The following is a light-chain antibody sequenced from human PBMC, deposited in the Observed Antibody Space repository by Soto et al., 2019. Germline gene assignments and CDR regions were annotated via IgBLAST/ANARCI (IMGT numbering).Light chain of an antibody. CDR2: EVS. V-gene: IGLV2-23*02. Sequence: QSVLTQPASVSGSPGQSITISCTGTSSDVGSYNLVSWYQQHPGKAPKLMIYEVSKRPAGVSNRYAGSKSGNTASLTISGLQAEGEADYYCCSYAGSPAYVFGTGTKLTVL. J-gene: IGLJ1*01. CDR3: CSYAGSPAYV. CDR1: SSDVGSYNL.